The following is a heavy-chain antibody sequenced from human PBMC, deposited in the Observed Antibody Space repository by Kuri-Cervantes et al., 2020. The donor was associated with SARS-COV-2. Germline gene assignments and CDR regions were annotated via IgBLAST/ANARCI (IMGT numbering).Heavy chain of an antibody. J-gene: IGHJ6*02. Sequence: GESLKISCAASGFTSSRYAMHWVRQAPGKGLEWVAVISYDGSNKYYADSVKGRFTISRDNSKNTLYLQMNSLRAEDTAVYYCARSPYDFWSGYYTGYYYYYGMDVWGQGTTVTVSS. CDR3: ARSPYDFWSGYYTGYYYYYGMDV. V-gene: IGHV3-30*14. D-gene: IGHD3-3*01. CDR1: GFTSSRYA. CDR2: ISYDGSNK.